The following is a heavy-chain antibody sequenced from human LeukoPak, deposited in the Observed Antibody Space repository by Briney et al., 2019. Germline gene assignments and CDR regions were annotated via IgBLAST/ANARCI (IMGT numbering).Heavy chain of an antibody. D-gene: IGHD3-22*01. CDR2: MNPISGDT. V-gene: IGHV1-8*01. CDR3: ARKVPNDSSGYYYRGQFDP. Sequence: ASVKVSCKASGYTFTSYDVNWVRQATGQGLEWMGWMNPISGDTGYALKFQGRVTMSRNTSISTAYMELGSLRSEDTAVYYCARKVPNDSSGYYYRGQFDPWGQGTLVTVSS. J-gene: IGHJ5*02. CDR1: GYTFTSYD.